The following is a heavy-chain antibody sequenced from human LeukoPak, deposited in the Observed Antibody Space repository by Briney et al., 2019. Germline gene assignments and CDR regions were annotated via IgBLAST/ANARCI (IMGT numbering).Heavy chain of an antibody. V-gene: IGHV2-5*01. D-gene: IGHD3-22*01. CDR1: GFSLSTSGVG. CDR3: AHKRRVSRYYDSSGYYYVGYFDY. CDR2: IYWNGDK. Sequence: KESGPTLVKPTQTLTLTCTFSGFSLSTSGVGVGWIRQPPGKALEWLALIYWNGDKRYSPSLKSRLTITKDTSKNQVVLTMTNMDPVDTATYYCAHKRRVSRYYDSSGYYYVGYFDYWGQGTLVTVSS. J-gene: IGHJ4*02.